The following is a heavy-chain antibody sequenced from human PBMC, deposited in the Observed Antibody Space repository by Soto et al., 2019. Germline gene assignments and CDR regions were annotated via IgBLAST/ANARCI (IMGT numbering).Heavy chain of an antibody. J-gene: IGHJ4*02. Sequence: ASVKVSCKASGYTFTSYAMNWVRQAPGQGLEWMGWINTNTGNPTYAQGFTGRFVFSLDTSVSTAYLQICSLKAEDTAVYYCARGGYCSSTSCPDYWGQGTLVTVSS. D-gene: IGHD2-2*01. CDR1: GYTFTSYA. CDR2: INTNTGNP. V-gene: IGHV7-4-1*01. CDR3: ARGGYCSSTSCPDY.